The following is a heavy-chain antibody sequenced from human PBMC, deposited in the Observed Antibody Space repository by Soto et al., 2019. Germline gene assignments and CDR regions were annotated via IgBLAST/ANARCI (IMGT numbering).Heavy chain of an antibody. J-gene: IGHJ2*01. CDR3: ARELRDVDWYFDL. CDR1: GFTFSSYS. D-gene: IGHD2-8*01. Sequence: EVQLVESGGGLVKPGGSLRLSCAASGFTFSSYSMNWVRQAPGKGLEWVSSISSSSSYIYYADSVKGRFTISRDNAKNSLYLQMNSLRADDTAVYYCARELRDVDWYFDLWGRGTLVTVSS. CDR2: ISSSSSYI. V-gene: IGHV3-21*01.